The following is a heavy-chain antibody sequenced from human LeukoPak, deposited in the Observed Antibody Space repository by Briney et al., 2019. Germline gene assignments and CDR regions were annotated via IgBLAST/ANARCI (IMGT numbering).Heavy chain of an antibody. V-gene: IGHV4-34*01. J-gene: IGHJ4*02. CDR3: ASSFPIAVAGNGTFDY. D-gene: IGHD6-19*01. CDR1: GGSFSVYY. Sequence: SETLSLTCAVYGGSFSVYYWSWIRQPPEKGLEWIGENNHSGSTNYNPSLKSRVTISVDTSKNQFSLKLSSVTAADTAVYYCASSFPIAVAGNGTFDYWGQGTLVTVSS. CDR2: NNHSGST.